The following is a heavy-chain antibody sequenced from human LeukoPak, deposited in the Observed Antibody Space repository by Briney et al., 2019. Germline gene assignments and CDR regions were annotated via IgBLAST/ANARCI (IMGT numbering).Heavy chain of an antibody. CDR3: ARGRVLAYCGGDCSYNWFDP. Sequence: KPGGSLRLSCAASGFTFSSYSMDWVRQAPGKGLEWVSSISSSSSSYIYYADSVKGRFTISRDNAKNSLYLQMNSLRAEDTAVYYCARGRVLAYCGGDCSYNWFDPWGQGTLVTVSS. D-gene: IGHD2-21*02. CDR1: GFTFSSYS. V-gene: IGHV3-21*01. CDR2: ISSSSSSYI. J-gene: IGHJ5*02.